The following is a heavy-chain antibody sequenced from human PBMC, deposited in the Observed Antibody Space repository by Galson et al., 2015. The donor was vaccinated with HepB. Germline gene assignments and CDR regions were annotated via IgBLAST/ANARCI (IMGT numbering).Heavy chain of an antibody. D-gene: IGHD7-27*01. CDR3: ARFVTGVDPPDY. V-gene: IGHV3-11*06. CDR2: ISSSGSYI. CDR1: GFTFNVYY. Sequence: SLRLSCAASGFTFNVYYMSWIRQAPGKGLEWVSYISSSGSYINYADSVKGRFTISRDNAKNSLHLQMNSLRAEDTAIYYCARFVTGVDPPDYWGQGTLVTVSS. J-gene: IGHJ4*02.